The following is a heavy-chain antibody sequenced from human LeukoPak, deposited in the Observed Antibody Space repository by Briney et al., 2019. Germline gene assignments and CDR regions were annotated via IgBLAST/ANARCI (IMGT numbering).Heavy chain of an antibody. V-gene: IGHV3-23*01. CDR3: AKAAVTMIGVGDAFDI. J-gene: IGHJ3*02. Sequence: GGSLRLSCAASGFTFSSYGMTWVRQAPGKGLEGVSSVSGGGVSTYYAEAVKGRFTISRDNSKNTLYLQMNTLRAEDTAVYHCAKAAVTMIGVGDAFDIRGQGTRVTVSS. CDR2: VSGGGVST. D-gene: IGHD3-22*01. CDR1: GFTFSSYG.